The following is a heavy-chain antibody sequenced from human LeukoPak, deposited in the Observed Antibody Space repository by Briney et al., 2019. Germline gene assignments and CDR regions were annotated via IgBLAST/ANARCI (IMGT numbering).Heavy chain of an antibody. CDR3: ASTTSNGYFDY. CDR1: GGTFSSYA. V-gene: IGHV1-69*06. J-gene: IGHJ4*02. D-gene: IGHD1-1*01. Sequence: SVKVSCKASGGTFSSYAISWVRQAPGQGLEWMGRIIPIFGTANYAQKFQGRVTITADKSTSTAYMELSSLRSEDTAVYYCASTTSNGYFDYWGQGTLVTVSS. CDR2: IIPIFGTA.